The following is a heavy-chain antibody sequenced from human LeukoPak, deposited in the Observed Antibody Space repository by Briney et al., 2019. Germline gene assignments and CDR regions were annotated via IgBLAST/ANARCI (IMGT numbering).Heavy chain of an antibody. D-gene: IGHD4-17*01. V-gene: IGHV3-11*06. Sequence: PGGSLRLSCAASGFTFSDYYMSWIRQAPGKGLEWVSYISSSSSYTNYADSVKGRFTISRDNAKNSLYLQMNSLGAEDTAVYYCARENDYGVLGRRGVFDYWGQGPLVSVPS. CDR2: ISSSSSYT. CDR3: ARENDYGVLGRRGVFDY. J-gene: IGHJ4*02. CDR1: GFTFSDYY.